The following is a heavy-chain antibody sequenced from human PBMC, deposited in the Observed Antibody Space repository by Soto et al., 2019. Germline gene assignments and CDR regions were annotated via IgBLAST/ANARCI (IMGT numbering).Heavy chain of an antibody. V-gene: IGHV4-31*03. Sequence: TSETLSLTCTVSGGSISSCGYYWSWIRQHPGKGLEWIGYIYYSGSTYYNPSLKSRVTISVDTSKNQFSLKLSSVTAADTAVYYCARGAVKYYYGMDVWGQGTTVTVSS. CDR2: IYYSGST. D-gene: IGHD4-17*01. J-gene: IGHJ6*02. CDR3: ARGAVKYYYGMDV. CDR1: GGSISSCGYY.